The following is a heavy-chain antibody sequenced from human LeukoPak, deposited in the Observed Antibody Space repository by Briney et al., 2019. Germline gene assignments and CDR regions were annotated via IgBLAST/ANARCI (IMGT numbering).Heavy chain of an antibody. CDR1: GISFSNHW. J-gene: IGHJ5*02. V-gene: IGHV3-74*01. CDR2: INNDGSYA. Sequence: GGSLRLSCAASGISFSNHWMHWVRHAPGKGLEWVSWINNDGSYAVYADSVRARFTISRDNAKNTLYLQMNSLRPEDTAVYYCARDRPHNWFDPWGQGTLVTVSS. CDR3: ARDRPHNWFDP.